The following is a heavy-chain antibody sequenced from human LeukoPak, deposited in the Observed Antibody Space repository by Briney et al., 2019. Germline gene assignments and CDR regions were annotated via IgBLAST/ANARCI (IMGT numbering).Heavy chain of an antibody. J-gene: IGHJ4*02. CDR2: IYYSGST. D-gene: IGHD6-13*01. CDR3: ARVGLVIAAAGTVGYYFDY. CDR1: GGSISSGDYY. V-gene: IGHV4-30-4*01. Sequence: SQTLSLTCTVSGGSISSGDYYWSWIRPPPGKGLEWIGYIYYSGSTYYNPSLKSRVTISVDTAKNQFSLKLSSVTAADTAVYYCARVGLVIAAAGTVGYYFDYWGQGTLVTVSS.